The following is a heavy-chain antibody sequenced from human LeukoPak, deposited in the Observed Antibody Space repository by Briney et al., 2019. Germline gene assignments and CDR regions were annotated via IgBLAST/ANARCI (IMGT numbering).Heavy chain of an antibody. Sequence: PSETLSLTCTVSGGSISSYYWSWIRQPAGKGLEWIGRIYTSGSTNYNPSLKSRVTMSVDTPKNQFSLKLSSVTAADTAVYYCAREDTGPHYDILTGYPDYYGMDVWGQGTTVTVSS. CDR1: GGSISSYY. CDR3: AREDTGPHYDILTGYPDYYGMDV. CDR2: IYTSGST. J-gene: IGHJ6*02. V-gene: IGHV4-4*07. D-gene: IGHD3-9*01.